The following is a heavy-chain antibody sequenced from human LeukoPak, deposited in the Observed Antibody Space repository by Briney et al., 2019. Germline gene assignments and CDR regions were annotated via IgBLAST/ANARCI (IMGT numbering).Heavy chain of an antibody. D-gene: IGHD3-16*01. CDR3: AGGFYYYYMDV. CDR1: GFTFSDYA. J-gene: IGHJ6*03. CDR2: ISSSGDNT. V-gene: IGHV3-23*01. Sequence: GGSLRLSCAASGFTFSDYAMTWVRQAPGKGLEWVSGISSSGDNTYYADSVKGRFTISRDNSRNTLYLQLNSLRAEDTAVYYCAGGFYYYYMDVWGKGTTVTVSS.